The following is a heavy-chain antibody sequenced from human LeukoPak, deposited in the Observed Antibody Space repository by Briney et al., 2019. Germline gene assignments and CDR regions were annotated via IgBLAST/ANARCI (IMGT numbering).Heavy chain of an antibody. CDR2: ISDSGATT. Sequence: GGSLRLSCAASGFIFKQYVMSWVRQAPGKGLEWVSAISDSGATTYYADSVRGRFTISRDNSKNTLYLQMNSLRAEDTAVYYCAKMGVVAARPGTFDYWGQGTLVTVSS. J-gene: IGHJ4*02. V-gene: IGHV3-23*01. CDR1: GFIFKQYV. D-gene: IGHD6-6*01. CDR3: AKMGVVAARPGTFDY.